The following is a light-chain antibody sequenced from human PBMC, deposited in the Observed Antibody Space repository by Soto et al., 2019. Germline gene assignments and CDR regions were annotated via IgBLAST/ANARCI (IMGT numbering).Light chain of an antibody. J-gene: IGKJ5*01. CDR1: QRLSSN. CDR3: QQRSNWPIT. Sequence: EIVTTQSPATLSVSPGERATLSCRASQRLSSNLAWYQQKPGQAPRLLIYGVSTRATGVPARFSGSGSGTEFTLTISSLQSEDSAVYYCQQRSNWPITFGEGTRWRL. CDR2: GVS. V-gene: IGKV3-15*01.